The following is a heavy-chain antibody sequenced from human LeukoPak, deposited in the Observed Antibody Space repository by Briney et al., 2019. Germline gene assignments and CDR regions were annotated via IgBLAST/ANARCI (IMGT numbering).Heavy chain of an antibody. Sequence: GGSLRLSCAASGFVLSGYEMNWVRQAPGKGLEWISYMSSGGSTRYYADSVKGRFTISRDNAKNSLYLQMDSLRVEDTAVYYCARETYNFDSRLYSHYYGMDVWGQGTTVTVSS. CDR2: MSSGGSTR. J-gene: IGHJ6*02. V-gene: IGHV3-48*03. D-gene: IGHD3-22*01. CDR1: GFVLSGYE. CDR3: ARETYNFDSRLYSHYYGMDV.